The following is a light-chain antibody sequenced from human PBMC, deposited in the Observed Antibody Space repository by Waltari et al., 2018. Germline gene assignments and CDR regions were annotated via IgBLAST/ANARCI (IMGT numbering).Light chain of an antibody. CDR3: SSYAGGSWV. CDR1: SRDAGGVNY. CDR2: EVT. Sequence: QSALTQPPSASGSPGQSVTISCTGTSRDAGGVNYVSWYQQNPGKVPKLMIYEVTKPPSGVPDRFSGSKSGNTASLTVSGLQTEDEADYYCSSYAGGSWVFGGGTKLTVL. V-gene: IGLV2-8*01. J-gene: IGLJ3*02.